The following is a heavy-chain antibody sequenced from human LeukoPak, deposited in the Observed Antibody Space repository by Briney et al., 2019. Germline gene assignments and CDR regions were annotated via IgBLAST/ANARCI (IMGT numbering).Heavy chain of an antibody. CDR1: GFTFSSYW. J-gene: IGHJ5*02. Sequence: PGGSLRLSCAASGFTFSSYWMHWVRQAPGKGLVRVSRINSDGSSTSYADSVKGRFTISRDNAKNTLYLQMNSLRAEDTAVYYCAREYYYDSSGYYAAYNWFDPWGQGTLVTVSS. D-gene: IGHD3-22*01. CDR2: INSDGSST. V-gene: IGHV3-74*01. CDR3: AREYYYDSSGYYAAYNWFDP.